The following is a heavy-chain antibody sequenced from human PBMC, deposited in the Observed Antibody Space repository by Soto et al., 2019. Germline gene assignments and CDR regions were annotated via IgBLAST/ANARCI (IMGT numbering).Heavy chain of an antibody. CDR1: GGSLSSDNFF. D-gene: IGHD1-26*01. J-gene: IGHJ3*02. CDR2: IYHTGAA. V-gene: IGHV4-31*03. CDR3: AREVISPATSDAFDI. Sequence: QVQLQESGPGLVKPSQTLSVTCTVSGGSLSSDNFFWSWVRQHPETGLEWVGYIYHTGAAYYNPSLNSRLTISLDTSKNRFSLSLISVTAADTAVYYCAREVISPATSDAFDIGGQGTMVTVSS.